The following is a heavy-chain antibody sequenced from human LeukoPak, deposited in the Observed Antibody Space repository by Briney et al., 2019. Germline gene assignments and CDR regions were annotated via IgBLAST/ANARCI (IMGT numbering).Heavy chain of an antibody. D-gene: IGHD3-10*01. J-gene: IGHJ4*02. V-gene: IGHV4-34*01. CDR3: ARGEPMDPGYFDY. CDR1: GGSFSGYY. CDR2: INHSGST. Sequence: SETLSLTCAVYGGSFSGYYWSWIRQPPGKGLEWIGEINHSGSTNYNPSLKSRVTISVDTSKNQFSLKLSSVTAADTAVYYCARGEPMDPGYFDYWGRGTLVTVSS.